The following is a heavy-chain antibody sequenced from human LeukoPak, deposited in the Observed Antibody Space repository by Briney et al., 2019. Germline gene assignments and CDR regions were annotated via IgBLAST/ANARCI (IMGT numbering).Heavy chain of an antibody. V-gene: IGHV4-59*11. CDR3: AKDIYGSGSYYGNGLDV. D-gene: IGHD3-10*01. CDR1: DGSISNHY. J-gene: IGHJ6*02. Sequence: SETLSLTCTVSDGSISNHYWSWIRQPPGKGLEWIGNINYSGSTKYNPSHKSRVAMSVDTSKNQFSLKLSSVTAADTAVYYCAKDIYGSGSYYGNGLDVWGRGTTVTVSS. CDR2: INYSGST.